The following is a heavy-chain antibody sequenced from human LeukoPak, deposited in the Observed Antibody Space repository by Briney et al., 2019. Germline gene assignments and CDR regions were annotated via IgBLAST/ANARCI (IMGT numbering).Heavy chain of an antibody. Sequence: SETLSLTCTVSGGSISSSSYYWGWIRQPPGKGLEWIGSIYYSGSTYYNPSLKSRVTISVDTSKNQFSLKLSSVTAADTAVYYCARHTIFGGENYIDYWGQGTLVTVSS. V-gene: IGHV4-39*01. CDR1: GGSISSSSYY. J-gene: IGHJ4*02. D-gene: IGHD3-3*01. CDR3: ARHTIFGGENYIDY. CDR2: IYYSGST.